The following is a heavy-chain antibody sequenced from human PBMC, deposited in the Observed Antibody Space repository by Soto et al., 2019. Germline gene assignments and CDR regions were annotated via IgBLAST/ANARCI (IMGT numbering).Heavy chain of an antibody. D-gene: IGHD3-3*01. CDR1: GYSFTSYW. J-gene: IGHJ4*02. CDR3: ARLRNYDFWSGYYHGY. Sequence: PGESLKISCKGSGYSFTSYWISWVRQMPGKGLEWMGRIDPSDSYTNYSPYFQGHVTISADKSISTAYLQWSSLKASDTAMYYCARLRNYDFWSGYYHGYWGQGTLVTVSS. V-gene: IGHV5-10-1*01. CDR2: IDPSDSYT.